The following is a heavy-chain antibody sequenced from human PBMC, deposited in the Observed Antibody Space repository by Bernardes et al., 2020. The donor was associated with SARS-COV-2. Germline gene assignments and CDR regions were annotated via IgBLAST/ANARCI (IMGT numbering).Heavy chain of an antibody. V-gene: IGHV3-23*01. J-gene: IGHJ5*02. D-gene: IGHD4-17*01. CDR3: AREDYELDL. CDR2: ISGSAT. Sequence: GYLGLSWSASGFTFSGYAMTWVRQAPGKGLEWVSAISGSATYYTDSVKGRFTISRDNSKNTLFLQMNSLRAEDTALYFCAREDYELDLWGQGTLVTVSS. CDR1: GFTFSGYA.